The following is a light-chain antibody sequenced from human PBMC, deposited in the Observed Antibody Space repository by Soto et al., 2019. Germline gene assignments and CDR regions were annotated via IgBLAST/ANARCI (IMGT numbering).Light chain of an antibody. CDR2: EVT. Sequence: QSVLTQPPSASGSPGQSVTISCTGTSSDVGAYNYVSWYQQHPGKAPKIMVYEVTKRPSGVPDRFSGSKSDNTASLTVSGLQAEDEADYYCTSYAGSNNWVFGGGTKLTVL. V-gene: IGLV2-8*01. J-gene: IGLJ3*02. CDR3: TSYAGSNNWV. CDR1: SSDVGAYNY.